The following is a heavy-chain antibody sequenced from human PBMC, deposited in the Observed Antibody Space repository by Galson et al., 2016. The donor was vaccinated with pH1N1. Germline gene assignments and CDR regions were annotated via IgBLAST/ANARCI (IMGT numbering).Heavy chain of an antibody. CDR3: ATSVEGSGSYYFDY. V-gene: IGHV1-2*06. CDR1: GYTFTDKY. Sequence: SVKVSCKASGYTFTDKYLHWVRQAPGQGLEWMGRINPDSGDTRYTQKFQGRVTMTSDTSVTTAYMELTSVTYDDTAVYICATSVEGSGSYYFDYWGQGTLVTVSS. CDR2: INPDSGDT. D-gene: IGHD3-22*01. J-gene: IGHJ4*02.